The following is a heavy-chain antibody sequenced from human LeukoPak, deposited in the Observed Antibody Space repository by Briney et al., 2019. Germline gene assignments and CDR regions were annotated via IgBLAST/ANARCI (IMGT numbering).Heavy chain of an antibody. D-gene: IGHD3-10*01. Sequence: GGSLRLSCAASGFTFSSYWMHWVRQAPGKGLVWVSRINSDGSSTAYADSVKGRFTISRDNAKNTLYLQMNSLRAEDTAVYFCARDYGRSRDYGMDVWGQGTTVTVSS. J-gene: IGHJ6*02. V-gene: IGHV3-74*01. CDR2: INSDGSST. CDR1: GFTFSSYW. CDR3: ARDYGRSRDYGMDV.